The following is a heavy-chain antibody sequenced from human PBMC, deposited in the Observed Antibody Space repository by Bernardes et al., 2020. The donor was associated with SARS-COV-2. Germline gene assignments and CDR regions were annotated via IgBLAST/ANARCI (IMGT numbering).Heavy chain of an antibody. CDR2: IDHRGNT. CDR3: ARDGLAIFGVVIMNYYYGMDV. Sequence: SETLSLTCAVYGGSFSGYYWTWIRQPPGKGLEWIGRIDHRGNTPYNPSLKSRFTIYRDNAKNSLYLQMNSLRAEDTAVYYCARDGLAIFGVVIMNYYYGMDVWGQGTTVTVSS. J-gene: IGHJ6*02. V-gene: IGHV4-34*01. CDR1: GGSFSGYY. D-gene: IGHD3-3*01.